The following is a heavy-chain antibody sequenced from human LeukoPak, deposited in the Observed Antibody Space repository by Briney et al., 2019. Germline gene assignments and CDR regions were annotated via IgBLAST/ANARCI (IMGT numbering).Heavy chain of an antibody. CDR1: GYTFTSYY. CDR2: INPSGCST. CDR3: ACRDGYNSGFDY. V-gene: IGHV1-46*01. J-gene: IGHJ4*02. D-gene: IGHD5-24*01. Sequence: ASVKVSCTASGYTFTSYYMHWVRQAPGQGLEWMGIINPSGCSTSYAQKFPGRVTMTRDTSTITVYMELSSLRSEDTAVYYCACRDGYNSGFDYWGQGTLVTVSS.